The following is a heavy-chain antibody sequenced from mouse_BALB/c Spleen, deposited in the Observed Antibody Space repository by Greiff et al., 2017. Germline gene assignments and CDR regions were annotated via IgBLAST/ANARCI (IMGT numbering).Heavy chain of an antibody. CDR1: GYTFTSYW. J-gene: IGHJ2*01. Sequence: QVQLKESGAELARPGASVKLSCKASGYTFTSYWMQWVKQRPGQGLEWIGAIYPGDGDTRYTQKCKGKATLTADKSSSTAYMQLSSLATEDSAVYYCERYWDYWGQGTTLTVSA. V-gene: IGHV1-87*01. CDR2: IYPGDGDT. CDR3: ERYWDY.